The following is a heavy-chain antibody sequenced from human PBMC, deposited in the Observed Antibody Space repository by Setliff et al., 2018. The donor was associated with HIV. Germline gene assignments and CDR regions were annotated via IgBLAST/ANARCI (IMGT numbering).Heavy chain of an antibody. J-gene: IGHJ5*02. CDR1: GYTFSDYY. D-gene: IGHD2-15*01. CDR2: ISPNRGAT. Sequence: ASVKVSCKTSGYTFSDYYIHWVRQAPGQGLEWMGWISPNRGATNFAQKFLGRVTMTRDTSISTAYLELSSLTSDDTAVYYCARVLAGLNWFDPWGQGTLVTVSS. V-gene: IGHV1-2*02. CDR3: ARVLAGLNWFDP.